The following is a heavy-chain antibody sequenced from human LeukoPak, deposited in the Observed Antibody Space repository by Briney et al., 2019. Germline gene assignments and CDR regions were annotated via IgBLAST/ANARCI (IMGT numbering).Heavy chain of an antibody. CDR1: GFTFSSYE. CDR3: ARALYYYDSSGYFPSNYYYYYMDV. Sequence: PGGSLRLSCAASGFTFSSYEMNWVRQAPGKGLEWVAFIRYDGSNKYYADSVKGRFTISRDNAKNTLYLQMNSLRAEDTAVYYCARALYYYDSSGYFPSNYYYYYMDVWGKGTTVTVSS. V-gene: IGHV3-30*02. D-gene: IGHD3-22*01. J-gene: IGHJ6*03. CDR2: IRYDGSNK.